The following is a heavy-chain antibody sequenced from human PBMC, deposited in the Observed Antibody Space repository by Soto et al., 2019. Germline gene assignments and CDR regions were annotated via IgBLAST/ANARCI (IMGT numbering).Heavy chain of an antibody. CDR2: IYHSGST. CDR1: GGSISSSNW. J-gene: IGHJ6*02. CDR3: ARNNVVVVAANRYYYGMDV. D-gene: IGHD2-15*01. V-gene: IGHV4-4*02. Sequence: NPSETLSLTCAVSGGSISSSNWWSWVRQPPGKGLEWIGEIYHSGSTNYNPSLKSRVTISVDKSKNQFSLKLSSVTAADTAVYYCARNNVVVVAANRYYYGMDVWGQGTTVTVSS.